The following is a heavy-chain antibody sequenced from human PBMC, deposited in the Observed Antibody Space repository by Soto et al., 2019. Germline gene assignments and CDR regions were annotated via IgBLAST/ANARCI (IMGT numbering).Heavy chain of an antibody. J-gene: IGHJ5*02. D-gene: IGHD4-4*01. CDR3: ARLKVFAYRGRWFDP. CDR1: GYTFTSYA. CDR2: INAGHGNT. V-gene: IGHV1-3*05. Sequence: QVQLVQSGAEEKKPGASVKVSCKASGYTFTSYAMHWVRQAPGQRLEWMGWINAGHGNTKYSQKFQGRVTITRDTAASTVYMELMILRSEDTAVYYCARLKVFAYRGRWFDPWGVGTLVTLSS.